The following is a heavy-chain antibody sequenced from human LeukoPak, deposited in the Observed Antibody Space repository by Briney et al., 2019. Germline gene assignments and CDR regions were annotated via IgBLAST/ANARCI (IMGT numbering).Heavy chain of an antibody. CDR3: ARDRSRIYY. Sequence: GGSLRLSCAASGLTFSNYWMSWVRQAPGKGLEWVANIKEDGNEKYYVDSVKGRFTVSRDNAKKSLYLQMNSLRAEDTAVYYCARDRSRIYYWGQGTPVTVSS. V-gene: IGHV3-7*01. D-gene: IGHD2-15*01. CDR1: GLTFSNYW. J-gene: IGHJ4*02. CDR2: IKEDGNEK.